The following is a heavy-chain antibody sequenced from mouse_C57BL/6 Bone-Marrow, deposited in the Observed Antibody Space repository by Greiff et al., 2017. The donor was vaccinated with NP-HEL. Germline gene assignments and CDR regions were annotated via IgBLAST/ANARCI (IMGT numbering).Heavy chain of an antibody. Sequence: EVQLQESGPGLVKPSQSLSLTCSVTGYSITSGYYWNWIRQFPGNKLEWMGYISYDGSNNYNPSLKNRISITRDTSKNQFFLKLNSVTTEDTATYYCANYYGYYWGQGTTLTVSS. V-gene: IGHV3-6*01. J-gene: IGHJ2*01. CDR3: ANYYGYY. CDR2: ISYDGSN. CDR1: GYSITSGYY. D-gene: IGHD1-1*01.